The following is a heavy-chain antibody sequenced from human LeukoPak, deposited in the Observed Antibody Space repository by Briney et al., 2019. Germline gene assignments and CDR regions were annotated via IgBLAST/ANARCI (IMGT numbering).Heavy chain of an antibody. D-gene: IGHD2-21*02. CDR1: GFTFSNYF. CDR3: ARERQDTVIHSGAFDI. CDR2: IASDGSHT. J-gene: IGHJ3*02. V-gene: IGHV3-30*04. Sequence: PGGSLRLSCAASGFTFSNYFMHWVHQAPGKGLEWVADIASDGSHTFYVESVKGRFTISRDNSKNTLYLQMNSLRAEDTAVYFCARERQDTVIHSGAFDIWGQGTMVTVSS.